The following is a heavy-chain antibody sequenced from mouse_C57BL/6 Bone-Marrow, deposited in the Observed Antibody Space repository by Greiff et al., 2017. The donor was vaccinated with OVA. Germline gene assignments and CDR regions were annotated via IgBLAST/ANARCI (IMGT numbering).Heavy chain of an antibody. CDR2: ISSGGSYT. Sequence: EVMLVESGGDLVKPGGSLKLSCAASGFTFSSYGMSWVRQTPDKRLEWVATISSGGSYTYYPDSVKGRFTISIDNAKNTLYLQMSSLKSEDTAMYYCARQGRELLDYWGQGTTLTVSS. CDR1: GFTFSSYG. V-gene: IGHV5-6*01. D-gene: IGHD2-1*01. J-gene: IGHJ2*01. CDR3: ARQGRELLDY.